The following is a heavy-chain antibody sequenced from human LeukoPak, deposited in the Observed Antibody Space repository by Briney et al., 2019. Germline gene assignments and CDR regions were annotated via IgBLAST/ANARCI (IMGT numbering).Heavy chain of an antibody. Sequence: GESLKISCKGSGYSLPSYWIGWVRQMPGKGLEWMAIIYPDDSDTRYSPSFQGQITISADKSIDTAYLQWNSLKASDSAMYYCARLGCSSTSCYDVWGKGTTVTVSS. D-gene: IGHD2-2*01. CDR3: ARLGCSSTSCYDV. CDR2: IYPDDSDT. CDR1: GYSLPSYW. V-gene: IGHV5-51*01. J-gene: IGHJ6*04.